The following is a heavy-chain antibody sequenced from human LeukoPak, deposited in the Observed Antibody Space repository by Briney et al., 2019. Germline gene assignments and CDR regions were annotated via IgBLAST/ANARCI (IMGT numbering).Heavy chain of an antibody. CDR1: GNYW. Sequence: GGSLRLSCAASGNYWMHWVRQAPGKGLVWVSHINSDGSWTSYADSVKGRFTISKDNAKNTVYLQMNSLRAEDTAVYYCAKSIRGLAYYYDSSGSVFDYWGQGTLVTVSS. V-gene: IGHV3-74*01. CDR2: INSDGSWT. CDR3: AKSIRGLAYYYDSSGSVFDY. D-gene: IGHD3-22*01. J-gene: IGHJ4*02.